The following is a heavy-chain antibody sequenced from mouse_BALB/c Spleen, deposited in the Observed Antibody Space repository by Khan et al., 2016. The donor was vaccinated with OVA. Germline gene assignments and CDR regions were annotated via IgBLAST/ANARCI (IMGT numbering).Heavy chain of an antibody. V-gene: IGHV9-3-1*01. D-gene: IGHD3-3*01. J-gene: IGHJ4*01. Sequence: QFQLVQSGPDLKKPGETVKISCKASGYTFTNYGINWVKQAPGKDLKWMGWIYTYTGEPTYADDFKGRFAFSLETSASTAYLQINNLKNEDTATYFGARGGRRAMDYWGQGTSVTVSS. CDR1: GYTFTNYG. CDR2: IYTYTGEP. CDR3: ARGGRRAMDY.